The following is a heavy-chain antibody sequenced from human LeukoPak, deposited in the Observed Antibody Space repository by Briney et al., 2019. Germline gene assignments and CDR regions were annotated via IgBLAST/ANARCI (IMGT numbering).Heavy chain of an antibody. CDR2: ISSSSSYI. V-gene: IGHV3-21*01. D-gene: IGHD1-26*01. CDR3: ATSGNYYLKY. J-gene: IGHJ4*02. Sequence: GGSLRLSCAASGFTFSSYSMNWVRQAPGKGLEWVSSISSSSSYIYYADSVKGRFTISRDNAKNALSLQMNSLRDEDTAVYYCATSGNYYLKYWGQGTLVTVSS. CDR1: GFTFSSYS.